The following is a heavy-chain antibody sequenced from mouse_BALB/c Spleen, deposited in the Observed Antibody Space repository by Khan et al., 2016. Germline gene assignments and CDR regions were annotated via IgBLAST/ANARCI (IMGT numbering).Heavy chain of an antibody. CDR1: GFTLTDFY. CDR3: ARLMHYYAMDY. J-gene: IGHJ4*01. CDR2: IRNKAIGYTI. V-gene: IGHV7-3*02. Sequence: EGELVAAGGGLVQPGGSLRLSFETSGFTLTDFYMSLVSQPLGKALERLGFIRNKAIGYTIEYSASVTGRFTISRDNSQSILYLQMNTLRAEDSATYYCARLMHYYAMDYWGQGTSVTVSS.